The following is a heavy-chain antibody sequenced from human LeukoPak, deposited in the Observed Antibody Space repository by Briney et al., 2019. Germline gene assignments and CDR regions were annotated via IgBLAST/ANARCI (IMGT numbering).Heavy chain of an antibody. Sequence: GGSLRLSCAASGFTFSSYGMHWVRQAPGKGLEWVAFIRYDGSNKYYADTVKGRFTISRDNAKNTLYLQMNSLRAEDTAVYYCARGDIRYSSGPLNYWGQGTLVTVSS. CDR1: GFTFSSYG. J-gene: IGHJ4*02. CDR2: IRYDGSNK. D-gene: IGHD6-19*01. CDR3: ARGDIRYSSGPLNY. V-gene: IGHV3-30*02.